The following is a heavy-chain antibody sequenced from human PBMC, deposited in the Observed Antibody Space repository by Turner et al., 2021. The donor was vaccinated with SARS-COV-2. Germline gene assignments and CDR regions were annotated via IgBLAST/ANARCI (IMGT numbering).Heavy chain of an antibody. D-gene: IGHD4-17*01. CDR2: IYYSGGT. CDR1: GGSISSSYYY. J-gene: IGHJ5*02. V-gene: IGHV4-39*01. CDR3: ARHGPTSTTKAFDP. Sequence: QLQLQESGPGLVKPSETLSLSFTVSGGSISSSYYYWGWIRQPPGKGLEWIGSIYYSGGTYYNPPLKSRVTISVDTSKNQFSLKLNSVTAADTAVYYCARHGPTSTTKAFDPWGQGTLVTVSS.